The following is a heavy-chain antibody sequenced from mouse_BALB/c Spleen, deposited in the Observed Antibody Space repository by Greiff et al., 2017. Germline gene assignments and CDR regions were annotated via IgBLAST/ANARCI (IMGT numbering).Heavy chain of an antibody. CDR3: ARGGITTGYYYAMDY. J-gene: IGHJ4*01. D-gene: IGHD2-4*01. CDR1: GYTFTDYN. V-gene: IGHV1S29*02. CDR2: IYPYNGGT. Sequence: EVQRVESGPELVKPGASVKISCKASGYTFTDYNMHWVKQSHGKSLEWIGYIYPYNGGTGYNQKFKSKATLTVDNSSSTAYMELRSLTSEDSAVYYCARGGITTGYYYAMDYWGQGTSVTVSS.